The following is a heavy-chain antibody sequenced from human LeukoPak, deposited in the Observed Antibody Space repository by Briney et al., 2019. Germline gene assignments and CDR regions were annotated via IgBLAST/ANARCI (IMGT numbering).Heavy chain of an antibody. D-gene: IGHD6-19*01. Sequence: SETLSLTCSVSDDSITMYYWTWIRQPPGKGLEWIGYIYYSGSTNYNPSLKSRVTISVDTSKNQFSLKLSSVTAADTAVYYCARVVSRYSSGWSPTYYYYMDVWGKGTTVTVSS. CDR2: IYYSGST. J-gene: IGHJ6*03. V-gene: IGHV4-59*01. CDR3: ARVVSRYSSGWSPTYYYYMDV. CDR1: DDSITMYY.